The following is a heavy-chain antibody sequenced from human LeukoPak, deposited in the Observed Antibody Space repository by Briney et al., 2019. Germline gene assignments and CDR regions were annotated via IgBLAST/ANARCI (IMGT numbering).Heavy chain of an antibody. V-gene: IGHV3-66*01. J-gene: IGHJ6*02. CDR3: ARVTGGYGMDV. Sequence: GGSLRLSCAASGFIVSSNYMSWVRQAPGKGLEWVSVTYSNGTTYYADSVKGRFTISRDNSKNTLYPQMNSLRAEDTAVYYCARVTGGYGMDVWGQGTTVTVSS. D-gene: IGHD7-27*01. CDR1: GFIVSSNY. CDR2: TYSNGTT.